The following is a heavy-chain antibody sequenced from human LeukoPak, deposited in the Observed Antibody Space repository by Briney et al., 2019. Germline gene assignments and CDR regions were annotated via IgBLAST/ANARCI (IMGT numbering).Heavy chain of an antibody. J-gene: IGHJ6*03. CDR3: ATICSTSCYGYYMDV. Sequence: GGSLRLSCAASGFLFSSYWMSWVRQAPGKGLEWVANIKHDGSDRYYVDSVTGRFTISRDNAKNSLSLQMNSLRVEDTAVYYCATICSTSCYGYYMDVWGKGTTVTVSS. CDR1: GFLFSSYW. V-gene: IGHV3-7*01. D-gene: IGHD2-2*01. CDR2: IKHDGSDR.